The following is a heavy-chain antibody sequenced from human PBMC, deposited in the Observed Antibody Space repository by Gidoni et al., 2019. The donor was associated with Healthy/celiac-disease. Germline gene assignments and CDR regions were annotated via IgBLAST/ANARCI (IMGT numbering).Heavy chain of an antibody. CDR3: ARGITMVRGGLWFDP. J-gene: IGHJ5*02. D-gene: IGHD3-10*01. Sequence: QVQLVQSGAEVKKPGASVKVSCKASGYTFTGYYMHWVRQAPGQGLEWMGWINPNSGGTNYAQKFQGRVTMTRDTSISTAYMELSRLRSDDTAVYYCARGITMVRGGLWFDPWGQGTLVTVSS. CDR1: GYTFTGYY. V-gene: IGHV1-2*02. CDR2: INPNSGGT.